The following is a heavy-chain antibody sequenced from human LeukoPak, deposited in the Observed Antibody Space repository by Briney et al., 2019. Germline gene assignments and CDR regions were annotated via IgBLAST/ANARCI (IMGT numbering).Heavy chain of an antibody. Sequence: PGGSLRLSCAASGFTFDDYAMHWVRQAPGKGLEWVSLISGDGGSTYYADSVKGRFTISRDNSKNSLYLQMNSLRTEDTALYYCAKDTGSPYGSGSYYPGYWGQGTLVTVSS. CDR1: GFTFDDYA. CDR2: ISGDGGST. CDR3: AKDTGSPYGSGSYYPGY. D-gene: IGHD3-10*01. V-gene: IGHV3-43*02. J-gene: IGHJ4*02.